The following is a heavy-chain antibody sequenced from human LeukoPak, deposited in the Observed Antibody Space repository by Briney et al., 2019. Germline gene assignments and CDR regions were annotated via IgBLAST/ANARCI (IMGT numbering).Heavy chain of an antibody. CDR1: GFIFSDYY. CDR2: IRSKANNYAT. V-gene: IGHV3-73*01. J-gene: IGHJ4*02. Sequence: GGSLRLSCVGSGFIFSDYYMDWVRQASGKGLEWIGRIRSKANNYATAYAGSLKGRFTVSRDDSKNTAYLQMNSLKTEDSAVYFCARDSSSEGPLDYWGQGTLVAVSS. CDR3: ARDSSSEGPLDY. D-gene: IGHD6-6*01.